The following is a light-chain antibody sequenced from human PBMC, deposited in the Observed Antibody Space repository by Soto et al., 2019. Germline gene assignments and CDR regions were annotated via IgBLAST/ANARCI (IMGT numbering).Light chain of an antibody. Sequence: EIVLTQSPGTLSLSPGERATLSCRASQSVSSSYLAWYQQKPGQAPRLLIHGASFGATGIPDRFSGSGSGTEFTLTINRLEPEDFAVYYCQQYGSSPLYTFGQGTKLEIK. CDR3: QQYGSSPLYT. V-gene: IGKV3-20*01. CDR1: QSVSSSY. J-gene: IGKJ2*01. CDR2: GAS.